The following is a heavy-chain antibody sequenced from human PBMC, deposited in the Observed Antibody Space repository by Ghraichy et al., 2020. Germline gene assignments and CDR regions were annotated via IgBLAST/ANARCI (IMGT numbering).Heavy chain of an antibody. Sequence: GGSLRLSCAASGFTVSSNYMSWVRQAPGKGLEWVSVIYSGGSTYYADSVKGRFTISRDNSKNTLYLQMNSLRAVDTAVYYCARTGEWELPGAFDIWGQGTMVTVSS. V-gene: IGHV3-53*01. CDR3: ARTGEWELPGAFDI. D-gene: IGHD1-26*01. J-gene: IGHJ3*02. CDR1: GFTVSSNY. CDR2: IYSGGST.